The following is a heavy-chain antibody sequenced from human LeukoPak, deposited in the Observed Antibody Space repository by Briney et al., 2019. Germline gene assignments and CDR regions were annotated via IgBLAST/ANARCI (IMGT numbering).Heavy chain of an antibody. CDR2: IYYSAST. V-gene: IGHV4-59*08. J-gene: IGHJ4*02. D-gene: IGHD3-22*01. Sequence: WIGYIYYSASTNYNPSLKSRVTISVDTSKNQFSLKLSSVTAADTAVYYCARYYDSSPHFDYWGQGTLVTVSS. CDR3: ARYYDSSPHFDY.